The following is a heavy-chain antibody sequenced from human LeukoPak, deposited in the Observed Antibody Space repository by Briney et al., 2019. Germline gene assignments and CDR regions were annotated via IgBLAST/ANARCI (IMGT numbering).Heavy chain of an antibody. V-gene: IGHV3-11*01. CDR1: GFTFSDYH. CDR3: ARDPRGYSGYDSGSVY. J-gene: IGHJ4*02. D-gene: IGHD5-12*01. CDR2: ISSSGSTI. Sequence: KPGGSLRLSCAASGFTFSDYHMSWIRQAPGKGLEWVSYISSSGSTIYYADSVKGRFTISRDNAKNSLYLQMNSLRAEDTAVYYCARDPRGYSGYDSGSVYWGQGTLVTVSS.